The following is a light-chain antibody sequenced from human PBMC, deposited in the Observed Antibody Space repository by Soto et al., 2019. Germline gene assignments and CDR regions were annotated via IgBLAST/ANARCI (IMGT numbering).Light chain of an antibody. CDR2: DAN. CDR3: GTWDTSLPACV. Sequence: QSALTQPPSVSAAPGQRVTISCSGSASNIGNNSVSWYQQLPGAAPKLLIYDANNRPSGIPDRFSGSKSGTSATLGITGLQTGDEADYYCGTWDTSLPACVFGPGTKLTVL. CDR1: ASNIGNNS. V-gene: IGLV1-51*01. J-gene: IGLJ1*01.